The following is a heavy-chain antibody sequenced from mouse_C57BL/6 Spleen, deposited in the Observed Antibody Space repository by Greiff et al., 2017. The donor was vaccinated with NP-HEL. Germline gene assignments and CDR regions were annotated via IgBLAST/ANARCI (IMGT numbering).Heavy chain of an antibody. V-gene: IGHV3-6*01. J-gene: IGHJ2*01. CDR2: ISYDGSN. Sequence: DVKLQESGPGLVKPSQSLSLTCSVTGYSITSGYYWNWIRQFPGNKLEWMGYISYDGSNNYNPSLKNRISITRDTSKNQFFLKLNSVTTEDTATYYCARRNWDVYFDYWGQGTTLTVSS. CDR1: GYSITSGYY. D-gene: IGHD4-1*01. CDR3: ARRNWDVYFDY.